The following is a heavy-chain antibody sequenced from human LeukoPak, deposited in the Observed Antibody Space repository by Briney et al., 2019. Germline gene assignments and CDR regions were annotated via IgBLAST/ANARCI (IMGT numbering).Heavy chain of an antibody. CDR3: ARGTGGAAAADFDP. V-gene: IGHV4-31*11. CDR2: IYYSGTT. J-gene: IGHJ5*02. CDR1: GGSFSGYY. D-gene: IGHD6-13*01. Sequence: SETLSLTCAVYGGSFSGYYWSWIRRHPGKGLEWIGFIYYSGTTYYNPSLKSRATISVDTSKNHFSLKLISVTDADTAMYYCARGTGGAAAADFDPWGQGTLVTVSS.